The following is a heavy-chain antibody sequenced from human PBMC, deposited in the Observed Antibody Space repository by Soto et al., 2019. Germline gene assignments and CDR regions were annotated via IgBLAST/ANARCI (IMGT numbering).Heavy chain of an antibody. D-gene: IGHD2-8*01. J-gene: IGHJ4*02. V-gene: IGHV1-69*01. Sequence: HVQLVQSGAEVKKPGSSVKVSCKASVGTFSSYSINWVRQAPGQGLEWMGDSIPIFGTANYAQKFQGRVTITADESTSTAYMELSSLRSEDTAVYSCARNGVRHSGGFDYWGQGTLVTVSS. CDR1: VGTFSSYS. CDR3: ARNGVRHSGGFDY. CDR2: SIPIFGTA.